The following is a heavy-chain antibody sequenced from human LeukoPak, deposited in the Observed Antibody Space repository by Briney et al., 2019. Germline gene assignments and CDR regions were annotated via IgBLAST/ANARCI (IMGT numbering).Heavy chain of an antibody. D-gene: IGHD6-19*01. CDR3: ARLYGYSSGWYEGYFDY. J-gene: IGHJ4*02. Sequence: SETLSLTCTVSSGSVSTYFWSWIRQPPGKKLEWIGYVYYTGSTSYNPSLKSRVTISVDTSKNQFSLKLSSVTAADTAVYYCARLYGYSSGWYEGYFDYWGQGTLVTVSS. CDR2: VYYTGST. V-gene: IGHV4-59*08. CDR1: SGSVSTYF.